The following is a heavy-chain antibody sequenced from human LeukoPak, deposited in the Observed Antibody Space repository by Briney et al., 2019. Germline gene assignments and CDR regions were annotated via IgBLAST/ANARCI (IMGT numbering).Heavy chain of an antibody. CDR2: MNPNSGNT. J-gene: IGHJ3*02. D-gene: IGHD5-18*01. V-gene: IGHV1-8*03. CDR1: GYTFTSYD. CDR3: AKQKYSYGYDAFDI. Sequence: ASVKVSCKASGYTFTSYDINWVRQATGQGLEWMGWMNPNSGNTGYAQKFQGRVTITRNTSISTAYMELSSLRSEDTAVYYCAKQKYSYGYDAFDIWGQGTMVTVSS.